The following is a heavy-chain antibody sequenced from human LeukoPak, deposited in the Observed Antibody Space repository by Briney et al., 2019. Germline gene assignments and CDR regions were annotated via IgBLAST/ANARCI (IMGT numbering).Heavy chain of an antibody. CDR1: GFTFSNYA. D-gene: IGHD1-26*01. J-gene: IGHJ4*02. CDR3: ARDPPEWELPHDY. Sequence: VQPGGSLRLSCAASGFTFSNYAMSWVRQAPGKGLEWVSAISGSGGSTYYADSVKGRFTISRDNAKNTLYLQMNSLRAEDTAVYYCARDPPEWELPHDYWGQGTLVTVSS. CDR2: ISGSGGST. V-gene: IGHV3-23*01.